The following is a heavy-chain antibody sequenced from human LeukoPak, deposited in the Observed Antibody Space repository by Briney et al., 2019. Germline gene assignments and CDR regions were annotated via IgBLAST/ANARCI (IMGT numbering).Heavy chain of an antibody. J-gene: IGHJ6*03. V-gene: IGHV1-2*02. D-gene: IGHD6-19*01. CDR1: GYTFTSYA. CDR3: ARTPAVAGIYYYYYMDV. Sequence: ASVKVSCKTSGYTFTSYAMNWVRQAPGQGLEWMGWINPNSGGTNYAQRFQGRVTMTRDTSISTAYMELSRLRSDDTAVYYCARTPAVAGIYYYYYMDVWGKGTTVTVSS. CDR2: INPNSGGT.